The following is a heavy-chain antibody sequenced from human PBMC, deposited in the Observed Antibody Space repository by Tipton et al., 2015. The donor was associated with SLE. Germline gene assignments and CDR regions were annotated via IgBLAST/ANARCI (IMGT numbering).Heavy chain of an antibody. D-gene: IGHD6-13*01. Sequence: SLRLSCAASGLTLSSYAMSWVRQAPGKGLEWVSLIYSGGSTYYADSVKGRFTISVNHSKNTLYLQMSSLRAEDTAVYYCAKASRGQQLEEFDYWGQGTLVTVSS. J-gene: IGHJ4*02. CDR1: GLTLSSYA. CDR2: IYSGGST. CDR3: AKASRGQQLEEFDY. V-gene: IGHV3-23*03.